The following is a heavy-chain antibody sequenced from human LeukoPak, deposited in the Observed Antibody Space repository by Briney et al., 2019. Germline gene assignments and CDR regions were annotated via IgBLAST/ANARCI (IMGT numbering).Heavy chain of an antibody. J-gene: IGHJ4*02. V-gene: IGHV3-23*01. D-gene: IGHD3-22*01. CDR1: GFTFSSHD. CDR2: ISGSGDNT. CDR3: AKGSYYDSSGSFYFDY. Sequence: PGTSLRLSCAASGFTFSSHDMHWVRQAPGKGLEWVSGISGSGDNTYYADSVKGRFTISRDNSKNTLYVQVNSLGTEDTAAYYCAKGSYYDSSGSFYFDYWGQGTLVTVSS.